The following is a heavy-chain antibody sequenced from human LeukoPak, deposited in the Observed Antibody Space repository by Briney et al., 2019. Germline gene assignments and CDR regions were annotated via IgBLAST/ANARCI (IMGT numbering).Heavy chain of an antibody. CDR1: EFTFSSYT. CDR3: ARGIYTSSPRNPKNFFDY. Sequence: GGSLRHTCAASEFTFSSYTLNWVRQAPGKGLEWVSSISSSSSYIYYADSMKGRFTISRDNAKNSLYLQMNSLRAEDTAVYFCARGIYTSSPRNPKNFFDYWGQGTLVTV. CDR2: ISSSSSYI. D-gene: IGHD2-2*02. J-gene: IGHJ4*02. V-gene: IGHV3-21*01.